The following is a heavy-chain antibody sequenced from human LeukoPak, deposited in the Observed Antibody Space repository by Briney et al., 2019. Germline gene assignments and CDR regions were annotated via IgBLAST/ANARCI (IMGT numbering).Heavy chain of an antibody. V-gene: IGHV3-23*01. CDR1: GFTFSNYA. J-gene: IGHJ4*02. CDR2: VSNSGGST. CDR3: AKAKYTNTLLHDY. D-gene: IGHD2-2*02. Sequence: PGGSLRLSCAASGFTFSNYAMSWVRQAPGKGLEWVSTVSNSGGSTNYADFVKGRFTISRDNSKDTLYLQMNSLRAEDTAVFYCAKAKYTNTLLHDYWGLGTLVTVSS.